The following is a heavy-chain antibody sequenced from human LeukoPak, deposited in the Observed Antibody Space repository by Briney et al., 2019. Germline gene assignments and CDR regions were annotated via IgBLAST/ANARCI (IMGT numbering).Heavy chain of an antibody. Sequence: GGPLRLSCAASGFTFSSYGMHWVRQAPGKGLEWVAVIWYDGSNKYYADSVKGRFTISRDNSKNTLYLQMNSLRAEDTAVYYCAKDPWYYYDSSGYYYWGQGTLVTVSS. CDR3: AKDPWYYYDSSGYYY. CDR2: IWYDGSNK. V-gene: IGHV3-33*06. CDR1: GFTFSSYG. D-gene: IGHD3-22*01. J-gene: IGHJ4*02.